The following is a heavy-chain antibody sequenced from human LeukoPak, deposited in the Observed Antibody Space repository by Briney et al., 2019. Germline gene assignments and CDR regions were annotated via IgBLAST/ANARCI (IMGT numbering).Heavy chain of an antibody. V-gene: IGHV4-59*01. CDR1: GGSISDYY. Sequence: PSETLFLTCTVSGGSISDYYWSRIRQPPGKGLEWIGYIYYSGSTNYNPSLKSRVTISVDTSKNQFSLRLNSVTAADTAVYYCARDRDDHNGYYYFDFWGQGTLVTVSS. CDR2: IYYSGST. J-gene: IGHJ4*02. D-gene: IGHD5-24*01. CDR3: ARDRDDHNGYYYFDF.